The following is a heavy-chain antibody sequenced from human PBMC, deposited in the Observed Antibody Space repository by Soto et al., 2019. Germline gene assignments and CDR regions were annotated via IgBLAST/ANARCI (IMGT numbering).Heavy chain of an antibody. Sequence: SVKVSCKASGGTFSSYTIRWVRQAPGQRLEWMGRIIPILGIANYAQKFQGRVTITADKSTSTAYMELSSLRSEDTAVYYCARLSRIAARPGYYYYMDVWGKGTTVTVSS. CDR2: IIPILGIA. V-gene: IGHV1-69*02. CDR3: ARLSRIAARPGYYYYMDV. D-gene: IGHD6-6*01. J-gene: IGHJ6*03. CDR1: GGTFSSYT.